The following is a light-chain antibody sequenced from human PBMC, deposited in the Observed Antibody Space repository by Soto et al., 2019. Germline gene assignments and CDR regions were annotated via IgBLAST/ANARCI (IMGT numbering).Light chain of an antibody. J-gene: IGKJ4*01. CDR2: GAF. V-gene: IGKV3-20*01. CDR3: QQYGGSLT. Sequence: EIVLTQSPGTLSLSPGERATLSCRASQSVSSSYLAWYQQKPGQAPRLLIYGAFIRAPGFPVRFRGTGSGSEFTLTISSLQSEDGALYCQQYGGSLTFGGGTKVDIK. CDR1: QSVSSSY.